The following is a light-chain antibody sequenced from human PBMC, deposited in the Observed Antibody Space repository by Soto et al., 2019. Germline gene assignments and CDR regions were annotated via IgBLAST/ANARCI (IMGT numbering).Light chain of an antibody. V-gene: IGKV1-39*01. Sequence: DIQMTQSPSSLSASVGDRFTITCRANQSVSDSLNWYQQKPGKVPKLLIYAASSLRSGVPSRISGSGSGTDFTLTISSLQPEDFATYHCHQSYSTPQTFGQGTKVDIK. CDR3: HQSYSTPQT. CDR2: AAS. CDR1: QSVSDS. J-gene: IGKJ1*01.